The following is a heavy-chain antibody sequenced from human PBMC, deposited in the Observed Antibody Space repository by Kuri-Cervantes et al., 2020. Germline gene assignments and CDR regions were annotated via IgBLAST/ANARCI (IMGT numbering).Heavy chain of an antibody. CDR3: ARDRGLLWFRELWD. CDR2: ISSNGGST. D-gene: IGHD3-10*01. CDR1: GFTFSSYA. J-gene: IGHJ4*02. Sequence: GGFLRLSCAASGFTFSSYAMHWVRQAPGKGLECVSAISSNGGSTYYADSVKGRLTISRDNSKNTLYLQMNSLRAEDTAVYYCARDRGLLWFRELWDWGQGTLVTVSS. V-gene: IGHV3-64*02.